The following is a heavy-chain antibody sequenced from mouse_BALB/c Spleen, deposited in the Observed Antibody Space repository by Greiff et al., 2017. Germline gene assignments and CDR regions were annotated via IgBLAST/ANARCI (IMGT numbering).Heavy chain of an antibody. Sequence: DVHLVESGGGLVKPGGSLKLSCAASGFTFSSYAMSWVRQTPEKRLEWVASISSGGSTYYPDSVKGRFTISRDNARNILYLQMSSLRSEDTAMYYCARGGRYDGYYAMDYWGQGTSVTVSS. CDR2: ISSGGST. V-gene: IGHV5-6-5*01. D-gene: IGHD2-14*01. J-gene: IGHJ4*01. CDR3: ARGGRYDGYYAMDY. CDR1: GFTFSSYA.